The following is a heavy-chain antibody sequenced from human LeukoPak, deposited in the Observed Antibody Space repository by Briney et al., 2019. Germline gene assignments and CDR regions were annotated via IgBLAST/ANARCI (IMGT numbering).Heavy chain of an antibody. CDR3: ASPGYSSSGDWYLDL. CDR1: GFTFSSYA. D-gene: IGHD6-13*01. CDR2: ISYDGSNK. Sequence: GGSLRLSCAASGFTFSSYAMHWVRQAPGKGLEWVAVISYDGSNKYYADSVKGRFTISRDNSKNTLYLQMNSLRAEDTAVYYCASPGYSSSGDWYLDLWGRGTLVTVSS. J-gene: IGHJ2*01. V-gene: IGHV3-30-3*01.